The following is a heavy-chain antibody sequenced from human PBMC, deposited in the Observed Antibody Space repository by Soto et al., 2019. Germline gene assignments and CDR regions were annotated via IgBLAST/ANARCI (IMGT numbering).Heavy chain of an antibody. Sequence: PGGSLRLSCAASGFTFSSYAMSWVRQAPGKGLEWVSAISGSGGSTYYADSVKGRFTISRDNSTNTLYLQMNSLRAEDTAVYYCAKSMVRGVIFDYWGQGTLVTVSS. CDR1: GFTFSSYA. V-gene: IGHV3-23*01. CDR2: ISGSGGST. J-gene: IGHJ4*02. CDR3: AKSMVRGVIFDY. D-gene: IGHD3-10*01.